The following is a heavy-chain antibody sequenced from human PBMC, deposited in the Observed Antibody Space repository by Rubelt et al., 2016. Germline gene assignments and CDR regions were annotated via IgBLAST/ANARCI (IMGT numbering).Heavy chain of an antibody. CDR3: ARAQRIRLLMVYAPTFDY. CDR2: INAGTRNT. V-gene: IGHV1-3*01. J-gene: IGHJ4*02. Sequence: QVQLVQSGAEVKKPGASVKVSCKASGYTFTSYAMHWVRQAPGQRLEWMGWINAGTRNTKYSQKFQGRVTITRDTSASTAYMELSSLRSEDTAVYYCARAQRIRLLMVYAPTFDYWGQGTLVTVSS. D-gene: IGHD2-8*01. CDR1: GYTFTSYA.